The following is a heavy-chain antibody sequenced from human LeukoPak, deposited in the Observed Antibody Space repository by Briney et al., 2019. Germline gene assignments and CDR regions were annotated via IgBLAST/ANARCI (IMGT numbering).Heavy chain of an antibody. D-gene: IGHD6-19*01. CDR1: GGTFSSYA. CDR3: ARTPPYSSGWYLKSGFDP. CDR2: IIPIFGTA. J-gene: IGHJ5*02. Sequence: GASVKVSCKASGGTFSSYAISWVRQAPGQGLEWMGGIIPIFGTANYAQKFQGRVTITADESTSTAYMELSSLRSEDTAVYYCARTPPYSSGWYLKSGFDPWGQGTLVTVSS. V-gene: IGHV1-69*13.